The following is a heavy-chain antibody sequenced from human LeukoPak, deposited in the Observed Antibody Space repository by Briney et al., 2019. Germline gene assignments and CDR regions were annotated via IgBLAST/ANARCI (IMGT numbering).Heavy chain of an antibody. V-gene: IGHV3-53*01. Sequence: GGSLRLSCAASGFAVSSNYMSWVRQAPGKGLEWVASIRNNGATTDYADSVKGRFTISRDNSRNTLYLQMNSLRVEDTAVYYCAKAYHDSGCLIDYWGQGTLVTVSS. D-gene: IGHD6-19*01. CDR2: RNNGATT. CDR3: AKAYHDSGCLIDY. J-gene: IGHJ4*02. CDR1: GFAVSSNY.